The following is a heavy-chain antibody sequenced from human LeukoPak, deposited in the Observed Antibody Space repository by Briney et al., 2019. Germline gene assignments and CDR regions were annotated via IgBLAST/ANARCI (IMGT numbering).Heavy chain of an antibody. V-gene: IGHV4-59*01. D-gene: IGHD2-15*01. CDR2: IYYSGST. J-gene: IGHJ4*02. CDR1: DGSISSYY. Sequence: SETLSLTCTVSDGSISSYYWSWIRQPPGKGLEWIGYIYYSGSTNYNPSLKSRVTISVDTSKNQFSLKLSSMTAADTAVYYCAREGVLYDFDYWGQGTLVTVSS. CDR3: AREGVLYDFDY.